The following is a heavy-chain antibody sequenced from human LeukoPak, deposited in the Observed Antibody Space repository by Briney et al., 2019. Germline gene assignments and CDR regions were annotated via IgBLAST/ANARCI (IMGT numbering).Heavy chain of an antibody. CDR3: ARENHDYGDFSFFDY. Sequence: SETLSLTCTVSGGSISSYYWSWIRQPPGKGLEWIGYIYYSGSTNYDPSLKSRVTISVDTSKNQFSLKLSSVTAADTAVYYCARENHDYGDFSFFDYWGQGTLVTVSS. CDR1: GGSISSYY. V-gene: IGHV4-59*01. CDR2: IYYSGST. J-gene: IGHJ4*02. D-gene: IGHD4-17*01.